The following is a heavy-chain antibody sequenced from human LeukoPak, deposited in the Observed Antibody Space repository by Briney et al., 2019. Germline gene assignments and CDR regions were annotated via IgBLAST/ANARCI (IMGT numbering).Heavy chain of an antibody. D-gene: IGHD3-10*01. J-gene: IGHJ4*02. Sequence: GGSLRLSCAASGFTFSSYEMNWVRQAPGKGLEWVSSISGSGGSTYYADSVKGRFTISRDNSKNTLYLQMNSLRAEDMAVYYCAKDLVTGSLDYWGQGTLVTVSS. CDR1: GFTFSSYE. V-gene: IGHV3-23*01. CDR3: AKDLVTGSLDY. CDR2: ISGSGGST.